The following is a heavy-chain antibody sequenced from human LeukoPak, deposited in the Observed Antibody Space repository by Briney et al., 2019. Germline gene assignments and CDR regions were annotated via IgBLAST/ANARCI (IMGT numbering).Heavy chain of an antibody. J-gene: IGHJ3*02. CDR1: GVSFSGYY. V-gene: IGHV4-38-2*01. CDR2: IYHSGST. Sequence: SETLSLTCAVYGVSFSGYYWGWIRQPPGKGLEWIGSIYHSGSTYYNPSLKSRVTISVDTSNNQFSLKLSSVTAADTAVYYCASTYFNYYYDSSGSNDAFDIWGQGTMVTVSS. CDR3: ASTYFNYYYDSSGSNDAFDI. D-gene: IGHD3-22*01.